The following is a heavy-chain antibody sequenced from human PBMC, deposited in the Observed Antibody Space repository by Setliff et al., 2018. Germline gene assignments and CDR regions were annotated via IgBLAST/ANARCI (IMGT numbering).Heavy chain of an antibody. CDR2: ISSYNGKT. D-gene: IGHD4-17*01. Sequence: GASVKVSCKASGYIFTSYGISWVRQAPGQGLEWMGWISSYNGKTNYAQKLQGRVTMTTDTSTSTAYMELSSLRSEDTAVYYCARGPYGDYGFGAWDPWGQGTLVTVSS. CDR3: ARGPYGDYGFGAWDP. J-gene: IGHJ5*02. CDR1: GYIFTSYG. V-gene: IGHV1-18*01.